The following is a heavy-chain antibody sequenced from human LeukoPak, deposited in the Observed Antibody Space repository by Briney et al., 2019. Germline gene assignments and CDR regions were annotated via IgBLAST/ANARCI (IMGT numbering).Heavy chain of an antibody. V-gene: IGHV1-69*04. D-gene: IGHD6-13*01. CDR2: IIPIFGIA. CDR3: ARVVAAAGLDY. CDR1: GGTFSSYA. J-gene: IGHJ4*02. Sequence: GASVNVSCKASGGTFSSYAISWVRQAPGQGLEWMGRIIPIFGIANYAQKFQGRVTITADKSTSTAYMELSSLRSEDTAVYYCARVVAAAGLDYWGQGTLVTVSS.